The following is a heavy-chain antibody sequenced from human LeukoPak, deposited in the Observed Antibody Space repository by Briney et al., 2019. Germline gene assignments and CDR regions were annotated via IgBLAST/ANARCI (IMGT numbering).Heavy chain of an antibody. J-gene: IGHJ4*02. CDR3: ARRGIAAAVYDY. V-gene: IGHV3-48*01. D-gene: IGHD6-13*01. Sequence: GGSLRLSCAASGFTFSAYSMNWVRQAPGKGLEWISFIDSGGGATYYADSVKGRFTISRDNAKNSLYLQMNSLRAEDTAVYYCARRGIAAAVYDYWGQGTLVTVSS. CDR1: GFTFSAYS. CDR2: IDSGGGAT.